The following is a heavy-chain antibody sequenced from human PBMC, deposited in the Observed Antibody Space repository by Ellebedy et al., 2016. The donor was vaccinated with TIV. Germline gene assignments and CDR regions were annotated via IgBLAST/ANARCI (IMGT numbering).Heavy chain of an antibody. Sequence: ASVKVSCKASGGTFSSDAISWVRQAPGQGLEWMGGIIPIFGTANYAQKFQGRVTITADKSTSTAYMELSRLRSDDTAVYYCARDPCSTTSCPWSDPWGQGTLVTVSS. CDR2: IIPIFGTA. D-gene: IGHD2-2*01. J-gene: IGHJ5*02. CDR3: ARDPCSTTSCPWSDP. V-gene: IGHV1-69*06. CDR1: GGTFSSDA.